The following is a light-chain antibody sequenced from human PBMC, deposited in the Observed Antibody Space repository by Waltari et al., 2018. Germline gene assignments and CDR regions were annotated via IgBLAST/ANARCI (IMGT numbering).Light chain of an antibody. J-gene: IGLJ3*02. CDR2: DVS. CDR1: SSDVGGYNY. CDR3: SSYTSSSTLV. V-gene: IGLV2-14*01. Sequence: QSALTQPASVSGSPGQSITISCTGTSSDVGGYNYVSWYQQHPGKAPKLMIYDVSKRPSGVAKRCSGSKSGNTASLTIAGLQAEDEAEYYGSSYTSSSTLVFGGGTKLTVL.